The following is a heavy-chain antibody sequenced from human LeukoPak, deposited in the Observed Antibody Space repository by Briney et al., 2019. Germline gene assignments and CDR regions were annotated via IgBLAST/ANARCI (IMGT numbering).Heavy chain of an antibody. D-gene: IGHD3-10*01. CDR2: IIPIFGTA. CDR1: GYTFTSYG. Sequence: SVKVSCKASGYTFTSYGISWVRQAPGQGLEWMGGIIPIFGTANYAQKFQGRVTITTDESTSTAYMELSSLRSEDTAVYYCATAMVRGVITEFDYWGQGTLVTVSS. CDR3: ATAMVRGVITEFDY. V-gene: IGHV1-69*05. J-gene: IGHJ4*02.